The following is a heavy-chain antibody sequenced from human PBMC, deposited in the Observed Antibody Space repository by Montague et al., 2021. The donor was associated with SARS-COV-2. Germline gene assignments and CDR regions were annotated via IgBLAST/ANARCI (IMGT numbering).Heavy chain of an antibody. CDR2: INNSGST. CDR3: ARVAGGYYHDSSAYFDD. Sequence: SETLSLTCAVSGGSFSGYYWSWIRQPPGKGLEWIGDINNSGSTNYNPSLKSRVTLSVDTSKNQFSLKLSSLTAADTAVYYCARVAGGYYHDSSAYFDDWGQGSLVTVSS. J-gene: IGHJ4*03. CDR1: GGSFSGYY. V-gene: IGHV4-34*01. D-gene: IGHD3-22*01.